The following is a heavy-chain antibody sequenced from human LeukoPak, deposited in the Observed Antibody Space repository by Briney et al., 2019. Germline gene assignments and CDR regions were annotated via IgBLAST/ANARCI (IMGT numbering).Heavy chain of an antibody. Sequence: PSETLSLTCPVSGGSISSYYWTWIRQPPGKGLEWIGYIYYSGSTNYNPSLKSRVTISVDTSKNQFSLKLSSVTAADTAVYYCARETRKQWLGPTVDYWGQGTLVTVSS. CDR3: ARETRKQWLGPTVDY. J-gene: IGHJ4*02. D-gene: IGHD6-19*01. CDR1: GGSISSYY. V-gene: IGHV4-59*01. CDR2: IYYSGST.